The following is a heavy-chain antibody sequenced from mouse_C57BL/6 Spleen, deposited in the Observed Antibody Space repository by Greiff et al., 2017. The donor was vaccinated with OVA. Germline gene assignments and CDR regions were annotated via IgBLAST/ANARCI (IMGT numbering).Heavy chain of an antibody. CDR1: GYTFTSYW. J-gene: IGHJ2*01. CDR2: IYPGSGST. V-gene: IGHV1-55*01. CDR3: ARQGGEVIDY. D-gene: IGHD2-13*01. Sequence: QVQLQQPGAALVKPGASVKMSCKASGYTFTSYWITWVKQRPGQGLEWIGDIYPGSGSTNYNEKFKSKATLAVDTSSSTAYMQLSSLTSEDSAVYYCARQGGEVIDYWGQGTTLTVSS.